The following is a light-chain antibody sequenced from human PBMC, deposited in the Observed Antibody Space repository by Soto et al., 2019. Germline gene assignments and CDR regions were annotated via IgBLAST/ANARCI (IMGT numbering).Light chain of an antibody. Sequence: DIQMTQSPSTLSASVGDRVTITCRASQSISSWLAWYQLKPGRAPNLLIYKASTLESGVPSRFRGSGSGTEFTLTISSLQPDDSATYYCQHYYTYPYTFGQGTKVDIK. CDR2: KAS. V-gene: IGKV1-5*03. CDR3: QHYYTYPYT. J-gene: IGKJ2*01. CDR1: QSISSW.